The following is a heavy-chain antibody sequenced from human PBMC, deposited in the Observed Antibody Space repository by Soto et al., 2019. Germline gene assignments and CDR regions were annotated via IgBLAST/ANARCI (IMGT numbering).Heavy chain of an antibody. CDR3: ASGYCSGGSCYLEGWNAFDI. V-gene: IGHV4-31*03. J-gene: IGHJ3*02. D-gene: IGHD2-15*01. CDR1: GGSISSGGYY. CDR2: IYYSGST. Sequence: QVQLQESGPGLVKPSQTLSLTCTVSGGSISSGGYYWSWIRQHPGKGLEWIGYIYYSGSTYYNPSLKSRVTISVDTSKNQFSLKLSSVTAADTAVYYCASGYCSGGSCYLEGWNAFDIWGQGTMVTVSS.